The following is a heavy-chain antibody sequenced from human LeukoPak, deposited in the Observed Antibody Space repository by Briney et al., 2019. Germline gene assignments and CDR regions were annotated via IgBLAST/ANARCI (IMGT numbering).Heavy chain of an antibody. CDR2: ISWNSGSI. V-gene: IGHV3-9*01. D-gene: IGHD3-16*01. J-gene: IGHJ4*02. CDR3: AKDRLGTMTSFDY. Sequence: SGGSLRLSCAASGFTFDDYAMHWVRQAPGKGLEWVSGISWNSGSIGYADSVKGRFTISRDNAKNSLYLQMNSLRAEDTALYYCAKDRLGTMTSFDYWGQGTLVTVSS. CDR1: GFTFDDYA.